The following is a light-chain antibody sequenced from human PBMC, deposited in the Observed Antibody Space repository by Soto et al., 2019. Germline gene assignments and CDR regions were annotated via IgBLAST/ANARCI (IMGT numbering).Light chain of an antibody. J-gene: IGKJ2*01. CDR1: QSVTNN. Sequence: EIVMTQSPATLSVSPGERATLSCRASQSVTNNLGWYQQKPGQAPRLLIYGASTRATGVPARFSGSGSGTEFTLTISSLRSDDFALYYCQQYNDWPSYTFGQGTNLEIK. CDR2: GAS. V-gene: IGKV3-15*01. CDR3: QQYNDWPSYT.